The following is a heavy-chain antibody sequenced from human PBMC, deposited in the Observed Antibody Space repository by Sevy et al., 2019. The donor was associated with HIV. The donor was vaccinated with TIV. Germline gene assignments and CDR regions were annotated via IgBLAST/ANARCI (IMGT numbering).Heavy chain of an antibody. Sequence: GGSLRLSCAASGFTFNNYAMSWVRQAPGKGLEGKGLEWVSTISGGGGGTYYADSVRGRFTISRDNSKNTLYLQMNSLRAEDTAVYYCAKARGSGGYCSGGSCQFDYWGQGTLVTVSS. J-gene: IGHJ4*02. CDR1: GFTFNNYA. D-gene: IGHD2-15*01. CDR3: AKARGSGGYCSGGSCQFDY. V-gene: IGHV3-23*01. CDR2: ISGGGGGT.